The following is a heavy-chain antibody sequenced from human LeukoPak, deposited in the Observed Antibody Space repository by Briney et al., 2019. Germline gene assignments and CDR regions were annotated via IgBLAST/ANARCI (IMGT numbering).Heavy chain of an antibody. CDR1: GYTFVGYY. Sequence: ASVKVSCKASGYTFVGYYMHWVRQAPGQGLEWMGWISAYNDNTNYAQKLQGRVTMTTDTSTSTAYMELRSLRSDDTAVYYCARVHYDILTGYSYFDYWGQGTLVTVSS. J-gene: IGHJ4*02. V-gene: IGHV1-18*04. D-gene: IGHD3-9*01. CDR2: ISAYNDNT. CDR3: ARVHYDILTGYSYFDY.